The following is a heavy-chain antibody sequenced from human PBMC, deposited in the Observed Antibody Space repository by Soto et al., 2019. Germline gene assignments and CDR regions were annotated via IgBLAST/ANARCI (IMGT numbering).Heavy chain of an antibody. V-gene: IGHV3-72*01. CDR2: IRNKGNIYTT. Sequence: PGGSLRLSCAASGFTFSDHYMDWVRQAPGKGLEWVGRIRNKGNIYTTEYAASVKGRFTISSDDSEKSLYLQMNSLKTDDTAVYYCTRSWLSGLGGMDVWGQGTTVTVAS. J-gene: IGHJ6*02. CDR1: GFTFSDHY. CDR3: TRSWLSGLGGMDV. D-gene: IGHD3-9*01.